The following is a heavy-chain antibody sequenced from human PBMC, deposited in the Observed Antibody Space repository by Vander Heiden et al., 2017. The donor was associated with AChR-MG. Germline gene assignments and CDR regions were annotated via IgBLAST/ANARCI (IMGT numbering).Heavy chain of an antibody. CDR3: ARSALEWLQNNWFDP. J-gene: IGHJ5*02. V-gene: IGHV4-31*03. CDR2: IYYRGST. CDR1: GGSISSGGYY. Sequence: QVQLQESGPGLVKPSQTLSLTCTVSGGSISSGGYYWSWIRQHPGKGLEWIGYIYYRGSTYYNPSLKSRVTISVDTSKNQFSLKLSSVTAADTAVYYCARSALEWLQNNWFDPWGQGTLVTVSS. D-gene: IGHD3-3*01.